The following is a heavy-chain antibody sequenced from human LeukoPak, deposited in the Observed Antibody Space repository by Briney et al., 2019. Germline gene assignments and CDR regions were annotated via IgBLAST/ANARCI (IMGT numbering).Heavy chain of an antibody. V-gene: IGHV4-59*01. CDR2: IYYSGST. J-gene: IGHJ4*02. CDR1: GGSISSYY. D-gene: IGHD1-1*01. CDR3: ARARDLRWKGAFDY. Sequence: SETLSLTCTVSGGSISSYYWSWIRQPPGKGLEWVGYIYYSGSTNYNPSLKSRVTISVDTSKNQFSLKLSSVTAADTAVYYCARARDLRWKGAFDYWGQGTLVTVSS.